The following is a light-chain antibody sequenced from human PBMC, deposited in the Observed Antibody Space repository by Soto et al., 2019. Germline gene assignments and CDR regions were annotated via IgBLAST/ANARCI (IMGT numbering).Light chain of an antibody. J-gene: IGKJ1*01. CDR2: DAS. CDR3: QQSYNPPRT. Sequence: DIQMTQSPSSLSASVRDRVTITCRASQSISTYLNWYQQKPGKAPKFLIYDASNLQSGVPSRFSGSVSGTDFTLTISSLQPEDFATYFCQQSYNPPRTVGQGTRVEIK. V-gene: IGKV1-39*01. CDR1: QSISTY.